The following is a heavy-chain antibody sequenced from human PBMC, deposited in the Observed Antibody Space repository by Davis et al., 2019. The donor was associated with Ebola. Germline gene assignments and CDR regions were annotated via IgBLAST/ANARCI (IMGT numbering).Heavy chain of an antibody. CDR2: IYYRGNT. CDR3: ARPVGVYYHYFDY. Sequence: MPSETLSLTCTVSGGSISSSSHYWGWIRQSPGKGLEWIGSIYYRGNTYTNPSLKSRVTMSVDTSKNQFSLKLSSATAADTAVYYCARPVGVYYHYFDYWGQGTLVTVSS. CDR1: GGSISSSSHY. J-gene: IGHJ4*02. V-gene: IGHV4-39*01. D-gene: IGHD1-26*01.